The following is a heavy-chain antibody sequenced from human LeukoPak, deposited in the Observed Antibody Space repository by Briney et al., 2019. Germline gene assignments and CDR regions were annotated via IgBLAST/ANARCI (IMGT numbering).Heavy chain of an antibody. CDR1: GGTFSSYA. D-gene: IGHD6-19*01. Sequence: SVKASCKASGGTFSSYAISWVRQAPGQGLEWMGRIIPILGIANYAQKFQGRVTITADKSTSTAYMELSSLRSEDTAVYYCARLGQYSSGWYGRFDYWGQGTLVTVSS. CDR2: IIPILGIA. V-gene: IGHV1-69*04. CDR3: ARLGQYSSGWYGRFDY. J-gene: IGHJ4*02.